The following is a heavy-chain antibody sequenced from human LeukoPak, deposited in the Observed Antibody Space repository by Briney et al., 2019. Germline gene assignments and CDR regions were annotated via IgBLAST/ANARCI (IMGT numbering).Heavy chain of an antibody. J-gene: IGHJ5*02. CDR1: GFTFSSYW. CDR2: INSDGSST. V-gene: IGHV3-74*01. CDR3: ARVGPYSSSSFWFDP. Sequence: PGGSLRLSCAASGFTFSSYWMHWVRQAPGKGLVWVSRINSDGSSTSYADSVKGRFTISRDNAKNTLYLQMNSLRAEDTAVYYCARVGPYSSSSFWFDPWGQGTLVTVSS. D-gene: IGHD6-6*01.